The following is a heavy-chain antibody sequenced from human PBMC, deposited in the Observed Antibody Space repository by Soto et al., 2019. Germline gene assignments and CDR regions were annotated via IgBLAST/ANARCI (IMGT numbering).Heavy chain of an antibody. V-gene: IGHV3-23*01. Sequence: EVQLLESGGDLVQPGGSLRLSCAASGFTFGSYAMIWVRQAPGKGLVWVSTISSSGDSAYYADPVKGRFTVSRDNSMNTLYMQMNSLRAEDTAVYYCAKSDTALSYGFDPWGQGTVVTVSS. CDR1: GFTFGSYA. J-gene: IGHJ5*02. CDR2: ISSSGDSA. D-gene: IGHD5-18*01. CDR3: AKSDTALSYGFDP.